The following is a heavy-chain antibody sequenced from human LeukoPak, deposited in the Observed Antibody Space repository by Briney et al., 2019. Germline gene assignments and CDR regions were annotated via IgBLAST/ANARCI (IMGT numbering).Heavy chain of an antibody. D-gene: IGHD2-8*02. CDR3: AREGVLSYYFDY. Sequence: SETLSLTCTVSGGSISSHYWSWIRQPPGKGLEWIGYIYNSGSTNYHPSLKSRVTISVDTSKNQFSLKLSSVTAADTAVYYCAREGVLSYYFDYWGQGTLVTVSS. V-gene: IGHV4-59*11. CDR2: IYNSGST. CDR1: GGSISSHY. J-gene: IGHJ4*02.